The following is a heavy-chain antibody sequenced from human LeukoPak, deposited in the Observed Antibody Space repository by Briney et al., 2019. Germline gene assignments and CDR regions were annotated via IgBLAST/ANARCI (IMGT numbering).Heavy chain of an antibody. CDR1: GFTFSSYS. Sequence: GGSLRLSCAASGFTFSSYSMNWVRQAPGKGLEWLSTVIASGSYTYYAASVKGRFTISRDNSKNTLHLQMDSLRVEDTAVYFCARNTTDRPYDFWGQGTLVTVSS. D-gene: IGHD2/OR15-2a*01. CDR2: VIASGSYT. CDR3: ARNTTDRPYDF. V-gene: IGHV3-21*04. J-gene: IGHJ4*02.